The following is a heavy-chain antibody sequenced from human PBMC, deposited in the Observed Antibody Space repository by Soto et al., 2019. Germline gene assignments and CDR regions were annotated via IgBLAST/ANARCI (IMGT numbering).Heavy chain of an antibody. CDR2: IKSKTDGGTT. Sequence: GVSLRLSFAASGFTFSNAWMNWFRQAPGKGLEWVGRIKSKTDGGTTDYAAPVKGRFTISRDDSKNTLYLQMNSLKTEDTAVYYCTTDRYGDNWGAFDIWGQGTMVSVSS. CDR1: GFTFSNAW. J-gene: IGHJ3*02. D-gene: IGHD7-27*01. CDR3: TTDRYGDNWGAFDI. V-gene: IGHV3-15*07.